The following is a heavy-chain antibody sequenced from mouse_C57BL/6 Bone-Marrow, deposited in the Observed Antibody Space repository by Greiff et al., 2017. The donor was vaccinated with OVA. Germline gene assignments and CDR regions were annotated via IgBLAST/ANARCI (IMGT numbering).Heavy chain of an antibody. V-gene: IGHV7-3*01. Sequence: EVHLVESGGGLVQPGGSLSLSCAASGFTFTDYYMSWVRQPPGKALEWLGFIRNKANGYTTEYSASVKGRFTISRDNSQSILYLQMNALRAEDSATYYCARRDSSSYFDYWGQGTTLTVSS. CDR1: GFTFTDYY. CDR2: IRNKANGYTT. J-gene: IGHJ2*01. D-gene: IGHD3-2*02. CDR3: ARRDSSSYFDY.